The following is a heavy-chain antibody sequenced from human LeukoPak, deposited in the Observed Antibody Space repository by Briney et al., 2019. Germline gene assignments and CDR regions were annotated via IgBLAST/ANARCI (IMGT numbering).Heavy chain of an antibody. V-gene: IGHV3-53*01. J-gene: IGHJ4*02. D-gene: IGHD1-26*01. CDR3: AEEVGATYPTFDY. Sequence: GGSLRLSCAASGFIVTSRYMSWVRQPPGKGLEWVSNIFANDNTHYADSVKGRFTISRDNSKNTLYLQMNSLRAEDTAVYYCAEEVGATYPTFDYWGQGTLVTVSS. CDR2: IFANDNT. CDR1: GFIVTSRY.